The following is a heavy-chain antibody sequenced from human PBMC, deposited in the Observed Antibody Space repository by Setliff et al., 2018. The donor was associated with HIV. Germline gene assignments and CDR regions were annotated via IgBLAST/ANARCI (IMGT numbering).Heavy chain of an antibody. V-gene: IGHV4-38-2*02. CDR3: ARDVGLSYISSWLFYFDY. CDR1: GYSISSGYY. D-gene: IGHD6-13*01. CDR2: IYHSGST. J-gene: IGHJ4*02. Sequence: SETLSLTCAVSGYSISSGYYWGWIRQPPGKGLEWIGTIYHSGSTYYNPSLKSRVTISVDTSKNQFSLKLSSVTAADAAMYYCARDVGLSYISSWLFYFDYWGQGTLVTVSS.